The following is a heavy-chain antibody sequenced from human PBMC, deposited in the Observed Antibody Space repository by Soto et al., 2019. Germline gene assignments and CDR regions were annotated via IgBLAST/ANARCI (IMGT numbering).Heavy chain of an antibody. Sequence: QVQLQESGPGLVKPSETLSLTCTVSGGSISSYYWSWIRQPPGKGLEWIGYMYNTGRTVYNPSLKSRVTLSVDTSKNQFSLKLNAVTAADTAVYYCARDLVGYCGTDCYPLDVWGQGTPVTVSS. V-gene: IGHV4-59*01. J-gene: IGHJ6*02. CDR2: MYNTGRT. D-gene: IGHD2-21*02. CDR1: GGSISSYY. CDR3: ARDLVGYCGTDCYPLDV.